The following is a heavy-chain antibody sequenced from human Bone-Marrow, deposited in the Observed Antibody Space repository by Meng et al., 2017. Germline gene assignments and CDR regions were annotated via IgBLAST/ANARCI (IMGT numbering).Heavy chain of an antibody. V-gene: IGHV4-34*01. CDR1: GGSFSGYY. Sequence: QVQLQQLGAGLLKPSETLSLTCAVYGGSFSGYYWSWIRQPPGKGLEWIGEINHSGSTNYNPSLKSRVTISVDTSKNQFSLKLSPVTAADTAVYYCAKARLWGDNWFDPWGQGTLVTVSS. CDR2: INHSGST. CDR3: AKARLWGDNWFDP. D-gene: IGHD3-16*01. J-gene: IGHJ5*02.